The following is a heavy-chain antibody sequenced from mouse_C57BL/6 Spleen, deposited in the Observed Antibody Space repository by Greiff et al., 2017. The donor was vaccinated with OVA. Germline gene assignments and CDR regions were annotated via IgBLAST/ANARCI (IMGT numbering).Heavy chain of an antibody. J-gene: IGHJ2*01. CDR2: INPYNGGT. V-gene: IGHV1-19*01. CDR3: ASERITSVVATKYYFDY. D-gene: IGHD1-1*01. Sequence: VQLQQSGPVLVKPGASVKMSCKASGYTFTDYYMNWVKQSHGKSLEWIGVINPYNGGTSYNQKFKGKATLTVAKSSSTAYMELNSMTSEDSAVYYCASERITSVVATKYYFDYWGQGTTLTVAS. CDR1: GYTFTDYY.